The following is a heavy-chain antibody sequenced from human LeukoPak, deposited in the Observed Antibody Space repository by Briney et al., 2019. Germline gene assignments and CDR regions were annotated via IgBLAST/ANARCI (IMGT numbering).Heavy chain of an antibody. Sequence: PSETLSLTCTVSRGSISSGGYYWSWIRQHPGKGLEWIGYIYYSGSTYYNPSLKSRVTISVDTSKNQFSLKLRSVTAADTAVYYCARVVTTNYYYYMDVWGKGTTVTVSS. J-gene: IGHJ6*03. CDR1: RGSISSGGYY. V-gene: IGHV4-31*03. D-gene: IGHD1-14*01. CDR3: ARVVTTNYYYYMDV. CDR2: IYYSGST.